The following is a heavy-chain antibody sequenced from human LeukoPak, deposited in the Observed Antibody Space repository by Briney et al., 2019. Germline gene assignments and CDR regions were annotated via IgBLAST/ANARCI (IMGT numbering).Heavy chain of an antibody. CDR1: GDSLNNGGFY. Sequence: SETLSLTCSVSGDSLNNGGFYWRWIRQLPGKGLEGIGFIFYSGNTYYNPSLKSRSTISVDTSNSQFSLKLNYVTAADTAVYYCARTRLRGDPFDYWGQGTPVTVSS. J-gene: IGHJ4*02. V-gene: IGHV4-31*03. CDR2: IFYSGNT. CDR3: ARTRLRGDPFDY. D-gene: IGHD2-21*02.